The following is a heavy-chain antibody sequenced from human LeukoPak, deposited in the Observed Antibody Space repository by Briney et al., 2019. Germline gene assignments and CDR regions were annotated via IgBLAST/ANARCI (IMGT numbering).Heavy chain of an antibody. V-gene: IGHV3-53*01. CDR2: LYRDGTT. CDR1: GFDVSSNY. J-gene: IGHJ4*02. D-gene: IGHD4-17*01. Sequence: GGSLRLSCVVSGFDVSSNYMSWVRQAPGKGLDWVSLLYRDGTTYYAESVKGRFTISRDSSKSTLYLQMNSLTVEDTALYYCARVGYYGDYALALDHWGQGTLVSVSS. CDR3: ARVGYYGDYALALDH.